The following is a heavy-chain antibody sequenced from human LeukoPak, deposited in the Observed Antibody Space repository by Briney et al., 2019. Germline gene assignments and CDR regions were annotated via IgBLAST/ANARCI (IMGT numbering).Heavy chain of an antibody. Sequence: GGSLRLSCAASGFTFSSYSMNWVRQAPGKGLEWVSSISSSSSYIYYADSVKGRFTISRDNAKNSLYLQMNSLGAEDTAVYYCARESSGDGYNYYFDYWGQGTLVTVSS. CDR3: ARESSGDGYNYYFDY. CDR2: ISSSSSYI. CDR1: GFTFSSYS. J-gene: IGHJ4*02. V-gene: IGHV3-21*01. D-gene: IGHD5-24*01.